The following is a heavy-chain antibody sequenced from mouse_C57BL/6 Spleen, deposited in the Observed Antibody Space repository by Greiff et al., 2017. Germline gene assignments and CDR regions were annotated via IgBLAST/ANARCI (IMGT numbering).Heavy chain of an antibody. V-gene: IGHV1-39*01. Sequence: EVKLMESGPELVKPGASVKISCKASGYSFTDYNMNWVKQSNGKSLEWIGVINPNYGTTSYNQKFKGKATLTVDQSSSTAYMQLNSLTSEDSAVYYCAREGYYYGSVYAMDYWGQGTSVTVSS. CDR1: GYSFTDYN. CDR3: AREGYYYGSVYAMDY. D-gene: IGHD1-1*01. CDR2: INPNYGTT. J-gene: IGHJ4*01.